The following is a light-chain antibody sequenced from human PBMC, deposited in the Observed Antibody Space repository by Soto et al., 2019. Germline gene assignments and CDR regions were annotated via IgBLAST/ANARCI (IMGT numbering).Light chain of an antibody. V-gene: IGKV3-20*01. Sequence: EIVLTQSPGTLVLSPGERATLSCRASQSVSNSYLAWYQQKPGQAPRLLIYDASSRATAIPDRFSGSGSGTDFTLTISSLEHEVFAVYYCQQYGSSPRIFGQGTRLEI. CDR1: QSVSNSY. J-gene: IGKJ5*01. CDR2: DAS. CDR3: QQYGSSPRI.